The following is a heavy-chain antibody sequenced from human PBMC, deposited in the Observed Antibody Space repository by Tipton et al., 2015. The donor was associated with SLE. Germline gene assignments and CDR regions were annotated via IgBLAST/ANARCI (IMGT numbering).Heavy chain of an antibody. CDR2: INHSGST. V-gene: IGHV4-34*01. CDR3: ARDGYDTSGLKAFNI. CDR1: GGSVSGNY. J-gene: IGHJ3*02. Sequence: TLSLTCAVYGGSVSGNYWSWFRQPPGKGLEWIGEINHSGSTNYNPSLKSRVTISVDTSKNQFSLKLTSVTAADTAVYYCARDGYDTSGLKAFNIWGQGTMVTVSS. D-gene: IGHD3-22*01.